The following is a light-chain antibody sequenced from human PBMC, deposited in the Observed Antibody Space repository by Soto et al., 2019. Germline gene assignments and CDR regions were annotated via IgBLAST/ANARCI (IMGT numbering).Light chain of an antibody. Sequence: EVLMTQSPATLSVSPGERATLSCRASQIVSNSLAWYQQRPGQAPRLLIYGASTRATNIPARFSGSGSGTEFTLTISSLQSEDFAVYFCQQYNNWPLTFGQGTKV. CDR3: QQYNNWPLT. V-gene: IGKV3-15*01. J-gene: IGKJ1*01. CDR2: GAS. CDR1: QIVSNS.